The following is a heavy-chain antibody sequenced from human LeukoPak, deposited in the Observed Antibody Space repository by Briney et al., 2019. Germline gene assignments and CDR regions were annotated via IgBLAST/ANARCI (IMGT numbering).Heavy chain of an antibody. CDR2: INAYNGNT. V-gene: IGHV1-18*01. Sequence: ASVKVSCKASGGTFSSYAISWVRQAPGQGLEWMGWINAYNGNTNYAQNLQGRATLTTDTSTNTAYMELRSLRSDDTAVYYCARAYYDSSGYYLDYWGQGTLVTVSS. CDR3: ARAYYDSSGYYLDY. CDR1: GGTFSSYA. D-gene: IGHD3-22*01. J-gene: IGHJ4*02.